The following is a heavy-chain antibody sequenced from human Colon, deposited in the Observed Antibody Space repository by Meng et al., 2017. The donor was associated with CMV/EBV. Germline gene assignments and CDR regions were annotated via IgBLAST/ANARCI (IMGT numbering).Heavy chain of an antibody. D-gene: IGHD6-13*01. CDR2: IYYSGST. V-gene: IGHV4-59*01. Sequence: SETLSLTCTVSGGSISSYYWSWIRQPPGKGLEWIGYIYYSGSTDYNPSLKSRVTILVDTSKNQFSLKLNSVTAADTAVYCCARNADGSSWSYFDYWGQGTLVTVSS. J-gene: IGHJ4*02. CDR3: ARNADGSSWSYFDY. CDR1: GGSISSYY.